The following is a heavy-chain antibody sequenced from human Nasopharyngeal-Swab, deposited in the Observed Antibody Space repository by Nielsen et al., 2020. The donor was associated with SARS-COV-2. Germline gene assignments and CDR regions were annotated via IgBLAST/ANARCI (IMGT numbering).Heavy chain of an antibody. Sequence: ASVKVSCKASGYTFAGYYMHWVRQAPGQGLEWMGRINPSGGSTSYAQKFQGRVTMTRDTSTSTVYMELSSLRSEDTAVYYCARVPTVGGDYTDGDHWFDPWGQGTLVTVSS. CDR2: INPSGGST. CDR3: ARVPTVGGDYTDGDHWFDP. D-gene: IGHD4-17*01. CDR1: GYTFAGYY. J-gene: IGHJ5*02. V-gene: IGHV1-46*01.